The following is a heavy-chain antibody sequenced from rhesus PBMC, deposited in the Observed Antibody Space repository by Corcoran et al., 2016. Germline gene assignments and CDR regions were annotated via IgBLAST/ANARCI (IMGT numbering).Heavy chain of an antibody. J-gene: IGHJ4*01. Sequence: QVQLQESGPGLVKPSETLSLTCAVSGGSISDDYYWRWIRQPPGKGLEWIGYIYGSSTSTNYNPSLKRRVTISKDTSKNQFSLKLSSVTAADTAVYYCARACTGSGCYSYVGFDYWGQGVLVTVSS. D-gene: IGHD2-21*01. CDR3: ARACTGSGCYSYVGFDY. CDR1: GGSISDDYY. CDR2: IYGSSTST. V-gene: IGHV4S18*01.